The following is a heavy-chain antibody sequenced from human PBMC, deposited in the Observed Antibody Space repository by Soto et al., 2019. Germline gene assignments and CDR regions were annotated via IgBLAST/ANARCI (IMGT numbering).Heavy chain of an antibody. Sequence: PGGSLRLSCAASGFTFRSYNMNWVRQSPGKGLDWLSYISSSSSTIYYADSVKGRFTISRDNAKNSLYLQMNSLRDDDTAMYYCARGGTIAVTTIGDYWGQGTLVTVPS. J-gene: IGHJ4*01. CDR3: ARGGTIAVTTIGDY. V-gene: IGHV3-48*02. CDR1: GFTFRSYN. D-gene: IGHD5-12*01. CDR2: ISSSSSTI.